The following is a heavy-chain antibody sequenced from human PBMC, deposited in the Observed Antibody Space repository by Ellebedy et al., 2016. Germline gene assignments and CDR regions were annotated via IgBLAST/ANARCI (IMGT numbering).Heavy chain of an antibody. D-gene: IGHD4-23*01. V-gene: IGHV3-21*01. CDR3: ARRGDYGGHSGAGYMDV. J-gene: IGHJ6*03. CDR1: GFTFSSYA. Sequence: GESLKISXAASGFTFSSYAVSWVRQAPGKGLEWVSSISDSGTYMYYADSVKGRFTISRDNAQNSLYLQMNSLRAEDTSVYFCARRGDYGGHSGAGYMDVWGKGTTVTVSS. CDR2: ISDSGTYM.